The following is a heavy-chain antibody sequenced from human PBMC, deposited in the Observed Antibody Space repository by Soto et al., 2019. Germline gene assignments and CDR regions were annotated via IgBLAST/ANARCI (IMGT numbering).Heavy chain of an antibody. CDR3: TRHGSGDYFLFDP. V-gene: IGHV3-74*01. D-gene: IGHD3-10*01. Sequence: PGGSLRLSCAASGFTFSRYWMHWVRQAPGKGLEWVSRASPDGTSTSYADSVKGRFTISRDNAKNALFMQMNSLRAEDTAVYYCTRHGSGDYFLFDPWGQGXLVTVYS. CDR1: GFTFSRYW. CDR2: ASPDGTST. J-gene: IGHJ5*02.